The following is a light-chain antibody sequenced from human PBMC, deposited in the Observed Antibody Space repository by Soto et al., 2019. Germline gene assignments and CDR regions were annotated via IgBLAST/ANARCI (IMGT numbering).Light chain of an antibody. CDR2: DDN. CDR1: SSNIGVNY. Sequence: QSVLTQAPSASGTPGQRVTISCSGSSSNIGVNYVYWYQQLPGTAPKLLVFDDNQRPSGVPDRFSDSQSGTSAFLAISGLRSEDEADYYCAAWDNSLSGRVFGGGTKLTVL. V-gene: IGLV1-47*02. J-gene: IGLJ3*02. CDR3: AAWDNSLSGRV.